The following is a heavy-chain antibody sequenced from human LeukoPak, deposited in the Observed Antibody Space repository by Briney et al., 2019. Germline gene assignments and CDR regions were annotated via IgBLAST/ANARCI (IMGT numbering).Heavy chain of an antibody. J-gene: IGHJ4*02. CDR1: GGSISSSY. CDR3: ASLITYYYGSGNDY. D-gene: IGHD3-10*01. CDR2: IYYSGST. V-gene: IGHV4-4*07. Sequence: SETLSLTCTVSGGSISSSYWSWIRQPAGKGLEWIGSIYYSGSTYYNPSLKSRVTISVDTSKNQFSLKLSSVTAADTAVYYCASLITYYYGSGNDYWGQGTLVTVSS.